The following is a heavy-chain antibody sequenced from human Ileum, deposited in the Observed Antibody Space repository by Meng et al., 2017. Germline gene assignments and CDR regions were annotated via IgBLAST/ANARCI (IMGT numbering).Heavy chain of an antibody. V-gene: IGHV3-7*01. Sequence: GGSLRLSCAASGFTFSSYWMSWVRQAPGKGLEWVANIKQDGSEKYYVDSVKGRFTISRDNAKNSLYLQMNSLRAEDTAVYYCARDNYGSGSYYPNWFDPWGQGTLVTGSS. CDR3: ARDNYGSGSYYPNWFDP. J-gene: IGHJ5*02. CDR1: GFTFSSYW. D-gene: IGHD3-10*01. CDR2: IKQDGSEK.